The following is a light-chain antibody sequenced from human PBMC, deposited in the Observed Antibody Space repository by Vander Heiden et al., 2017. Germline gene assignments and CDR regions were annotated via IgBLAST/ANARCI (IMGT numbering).Light chain of an antibody. J-gene: IGLJ1*01. Sequence: QSALTQPASVSGSPGQSITISCTGSSSDIGGYNYVSWYHQHPGKAPKLMIHDVSDRPSGVSNRFSGSKSGNTASLTISGLQAEDEADYYCCSYTSSSTLYVFGTGTKVTVL. CDR1: SSDIGGYNY. CDR3: CSYTSSSTLYV. V-gene: IGLV2-14*03. CDR2: DVS.